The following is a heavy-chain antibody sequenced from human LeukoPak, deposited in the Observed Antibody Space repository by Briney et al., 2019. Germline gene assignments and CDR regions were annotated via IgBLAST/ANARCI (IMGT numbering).Heavy chain of an antibody. V-gene: IGHV1-18*01. CDR2: ISAYNGNT. CDR1: GYTFTSYG. Sequence: ASVKVSCKASGYTFTSYGISWVRQAPGQGLEWMGWISAYNGNTNYAQKLQGRVTMTTDTSTSTAYMELRSLRSDDTAVYYCARRPNPPYCSGGSCYWFDPWGQGTLVTVSS. J-gene: IGHJ5*02. CDR3: ARRPNPPYCSGGSCYWFDP. D-gene: IGHD2-15*01.